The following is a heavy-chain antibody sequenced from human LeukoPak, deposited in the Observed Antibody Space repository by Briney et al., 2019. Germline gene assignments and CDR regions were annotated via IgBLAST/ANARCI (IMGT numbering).Heavy chain of an antibody. J-gene: IGHJ4*02. Sequence: ASVKVSCKAAGGTFSSYAIIWVRQAPGQGLEWMGGIIPIFGTANYAQKFQGRVTITADESTSTAYMELSSLRSEDTAVYYCARVIGRYSYGAPFDYWGQGTLVTVSS. CDR1: GGTFSSYA. V-gene: IGHV1-69*13. CDR3: ARVIGRYSYGAPFDY. CDR2: IIPIFGTA. D-gene: IGHD5-18*01.